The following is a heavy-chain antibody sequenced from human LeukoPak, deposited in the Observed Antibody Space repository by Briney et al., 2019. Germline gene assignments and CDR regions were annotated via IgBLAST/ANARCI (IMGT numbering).Heavy chain of an antibody. V-gene: IGHV4-39*01. J-gene: IGHJ4*02. Sequence: PSETLSLTCTVSGGSISSSSYYSGWIRQPPGKGLEWIGSIYYSGSTYYNPSLKSRVTISVDTSKNQFSLKLSSVTAADTAVYYCARHFRHFDYWGQGTLVTVSS. CDR1: GGSISSSSYY. CDR2: IYYSGST. CDR3: ARHFRHFDY.